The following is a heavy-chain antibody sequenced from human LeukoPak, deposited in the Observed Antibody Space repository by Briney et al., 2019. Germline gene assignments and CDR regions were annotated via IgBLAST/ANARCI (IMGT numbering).Heavy chain of an antibody. J-gene: IGHJ4*02. V-gene: IGHV4-59*08. CDR3: ARHSARPRGLYYFDY. Sequence: SETLSLTCTVSGGSISSYYWSWIRQPPGKGLEWIGYIYYSGSTNYNPSLRSRVTISVDTSKNQFSLKLSSVTAADTAVYYCARHSARPRGLYYFDYWGQGTLVTVSS. D-gene: IGHD3-10*01. CDR2: IYYSGST. CDR1: GGSISSYY.